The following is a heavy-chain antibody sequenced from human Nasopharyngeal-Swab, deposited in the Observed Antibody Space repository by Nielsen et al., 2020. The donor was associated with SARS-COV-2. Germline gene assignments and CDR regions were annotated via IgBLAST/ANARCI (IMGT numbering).Heavy chain of an antibody. V-gene: IGHV3-7*01. CDR2: IKEDGSER. CDR3: ARDDSGFDMLDY. J-gene: IGHJ4*02. D-gene: IGHD5-12*01. Sequence: GESLKLSCAASGFTFSGFWMNWVRQAPGQGLEWVATIKEDGSERSYVDSVKGRFTISRDNGKNSLFLQMNSLRAEDTAVYYCARDDSGFDMLDYWGQGTLVIVSS. CDR1: GFTFSGFW.